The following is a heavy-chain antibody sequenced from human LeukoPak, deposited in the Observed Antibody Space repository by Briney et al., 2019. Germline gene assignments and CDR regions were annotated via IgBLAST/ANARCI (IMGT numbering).Heavy chain of an antibody. CDR3: ARYITMVRGGSWFDP. J-gene: IGHJ5*02. CDR2: MNPDSGNT. CDR1: GYTFTNSD. D-gene: IGHD3-10*01. Sequence: ASVKVSCKASGYTFTNSDINWVRQAAGQGLEWMGWMNPDSGNTGYARNFQGRVTMTRNTSISTAYMELSSLRSEDTAVYHCARYITMVRGGSWFDPWGQGTLVTVSS. V-gene: IGHV1-8*01.